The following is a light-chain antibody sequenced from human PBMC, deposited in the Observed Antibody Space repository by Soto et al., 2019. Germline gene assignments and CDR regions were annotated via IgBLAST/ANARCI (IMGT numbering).Light chain of an antibody. CDR1: SSNTGAGFD. CDR2: GNI. V-gene: IGLV1-40*01. J-gene: IGLJ2*01. Sequence: QLVLTQPPSVSGAPGQRVTISCTGSSSNTGAGFDVHWYQHLPGAAPKHLIYGNINRPSGVPDRFSGSKSDTSASLAITGLQAEDEADYYCQSYDSGLSAVVFGGGTQLTVL. CDR3: QSYDSGLSAVV.